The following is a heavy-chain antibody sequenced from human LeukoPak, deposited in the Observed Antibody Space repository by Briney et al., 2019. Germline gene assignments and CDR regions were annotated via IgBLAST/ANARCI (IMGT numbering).Heavy chain of an antibody. CDR2: ISSSSSTI. CDR3: ARGPQGWFGELPDYFDY. D-gene: IGHD3-10*01. J-gene: IGHJ4*02. V-gene: IGHV3-48*04. CDR1: GFTFSRHS. Sequence: GGSLRLSCAGSGFTFSRHSMNWVRQAPGKGLEWVSYISSSSSTIYYADSVKGRFTISRDNAKNSLYLQMNSLRAEDTAVYYCARGPQGWFGELPDYFDYWGQGTLVTVSS.